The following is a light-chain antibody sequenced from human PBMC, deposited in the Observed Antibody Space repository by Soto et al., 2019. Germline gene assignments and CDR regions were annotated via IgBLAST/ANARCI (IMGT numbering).Light chain of an antibody. CDR2: SNN. J-gene: IGLJ2*01. CDR1: SSNIGSNT. CDR3: AAWDDSLNGQV. Sequence: QSVLTQPPSASGTPGQRVTISCSGSSSNIGSNTVNWYQHLPGTAPKLLIYSNNQRPSGVPDRFSGSKSGTSASLAISGLQSEDEADYYCAAWDDSLNGQVFGGRTKLTVL. V-gene: IGLV1-44*01.